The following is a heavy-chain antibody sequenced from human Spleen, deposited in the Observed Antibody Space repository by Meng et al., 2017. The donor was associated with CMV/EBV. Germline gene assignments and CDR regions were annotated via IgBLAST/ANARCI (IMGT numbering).Heavy chain of an antibody. CDR3: ARGSEGDYYYYGMDV. V-gene: IGHV3-7*01. CDR1: GFTFSSYW. D-gene: IGHD6-19*01. J-gene: IGHJ6*02. Sequence: GESLKISCAASGFTFSSYWMSWVRQAPGKGLEWVANIKQDGSEKYYVDSVKGRFAISRDKAEKSLSLQMNRLSDEDTAVYYCARGSEGDYYYYGMDVWGQGTTVTVSS. CDR2: IKQDGSEK.